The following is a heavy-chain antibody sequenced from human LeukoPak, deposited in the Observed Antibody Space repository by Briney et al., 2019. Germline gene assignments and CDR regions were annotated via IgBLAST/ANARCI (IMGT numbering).Heavy chain of an antibody. Sequence: ASVKVSCKASGYTFTSYGISWVRQAPGQGLEWMGWISAYNGNTNYAQKLQGRVTMTTDTSTSTAYMELRSLRSDDTAVYYCARDRGLLWFGESDYYYYMDVWGKGTTVTISS. V-gene: IGHV1-18*01. CDR2: ISAYNGNT. D-gene: IGHD3-10*01. J-gene: IGHJ6*03. CDR3: ARDRGLLWFGESDYYYYMDV. CDR1: GYTFTSYG.